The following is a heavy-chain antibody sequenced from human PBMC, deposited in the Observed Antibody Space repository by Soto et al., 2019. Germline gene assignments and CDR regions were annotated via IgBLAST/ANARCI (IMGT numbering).Heavy chain of an antibody. CDR2: MTPHSGKT. D-gene: IGHD2-2*01. J-gene: IGHJ4*02. CDR1: GYTFTTYD. CDR3: ARGWEVPAATFDS. V-gene: IGHV1-8*01. Sequence: QVQLVQPGAEVKKPGTSVKVSCKASGYTFTTYDINWVRQAPGQGLEWMGWMTPHSGKTSYAPKFQGRVTMTRATSISTAYMELSSLRSEDTAVYFCARGWEVPAATFDSWGQGTLVTVSS.